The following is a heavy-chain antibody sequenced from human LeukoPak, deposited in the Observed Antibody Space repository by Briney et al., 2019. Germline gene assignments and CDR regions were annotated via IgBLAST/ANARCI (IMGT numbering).Heavy chain of an antibody. V-gene: IGHV1-69*05. Sequence: SVKVSCKASGCTFSSYAISWVRQAPGQELEWMGGIIPIFTTANYGQKFSGRVTITTDECTSRAYMELRSMRSEGTAVYYCAGVVVIAAAGTGAFDIWGQGTMVTVSS. CDR2: IIPIFTTA. J-gene: IGHJ3*02. CDR3: AGVVVIAAAGTGAFDI. D-gene: IGHD6-13*01. CDR1: GCTFSSYA.